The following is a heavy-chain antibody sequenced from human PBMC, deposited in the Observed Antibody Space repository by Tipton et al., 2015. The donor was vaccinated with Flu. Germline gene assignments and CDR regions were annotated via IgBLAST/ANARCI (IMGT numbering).Heavy chain of an antibody. Sequence: LSLTCVVSGYSINSGYCWGWVRQPPGKGLEWVANIKQGGDEKYYVDSVKGRFTISRDNPKNSLYLQMNSLRAEDTAVYYCARTRGGYCTATACFADYFDYWGQGALVTVSS. V-gene: IGHV3-7*01. CDR3: ARTRGGYCTATACFADYFDY. J-gene: IGHJ4*02. D-gene: IGHD2-8*02. CDR1: GYSINSGYC. CDR2: IKQGGDEK.